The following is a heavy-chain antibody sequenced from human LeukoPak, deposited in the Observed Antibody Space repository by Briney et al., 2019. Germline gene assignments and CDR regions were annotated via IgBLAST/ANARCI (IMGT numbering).Heavy chain of an antibody. Sequence: GGSLRLSCSASGFTFDDYAMTWVRQAPGKGLEWVGFIRSVAHGGTTEYAASVKGRFTISRDDSNSIAYLQMNSLKTGDTAVYYCARGAMVRGANYYFDYWGQGTLVTVSS. CDR2: IRSVAHGGTT. CDR3: ARGAMVRGANYYFDY. CDR1: GFTFDDYA. D-gene: IGHD3-10*01. J-gene: IGHJ4*02. V-gene: IGHV3-49*04.